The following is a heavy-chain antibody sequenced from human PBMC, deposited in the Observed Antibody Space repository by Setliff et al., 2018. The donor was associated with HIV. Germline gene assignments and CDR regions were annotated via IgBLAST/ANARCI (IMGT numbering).Heavy chain of an antibody. J-gene: IGHJ3*02. CDR3: ARLPFITIFGVLNGDDGFDI. CDR2: MNPKSGGT. CDR1: GYTFTGYY. Sequence: ASVKVSCKASGYTFTGYYMHWVRQAPGQGPEWLGRMNPKSGGTRYAQKFQGRVSMTRDTAISTAYMELSRLRSDDSAVYYCARLPFITIFGVLNGDDGFDIWGQGTMVTVS. V-gene: IGHV1-2*06. D-gene: IGHD3-3*01.